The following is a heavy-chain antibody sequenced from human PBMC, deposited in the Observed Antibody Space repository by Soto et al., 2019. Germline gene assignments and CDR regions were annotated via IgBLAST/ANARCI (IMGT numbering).Heavy chain of an antibody. CDR2: IIPVLGVT. V-gene: IGHV1-69*02. D-gene: IGHD2-21*02. CDR3: APRRYWGPDCYSKYYYGMDV. Sequence: QVQLVQSGAELKNPGSSVKVSCRASGTTFSSYTVSWVRQVPGQGLEWMGRIIPVLGVTNYAPRFKGRVTINADKSKXTXDXXLHTLISGDTDIYYWAPRRYWGPDCYSKYYYGMDVWGQGTTVTVSS. CDR1: GTTFSSYT. J-gene: IGHJ6*02.